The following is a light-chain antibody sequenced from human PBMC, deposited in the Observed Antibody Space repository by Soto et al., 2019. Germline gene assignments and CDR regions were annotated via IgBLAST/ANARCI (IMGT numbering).Light chain of an antibody. V-gene: IGLV2-14*01. CDR3: SSKTSSSSPFV. CDR1: TSDVGAYNY. CDR2: EVS. J-gene: IGLJ1*01. Sequence: QSALTQPASVSGSPGPSITICCTGSTSDVGAYNYVSWYKHHPGQAPQLMIYEVSNRPSGVSNRFSGSKSGNTASLTISGLQADDEGDYYCSSKTSSSSPFVFGTGTKLTVL.